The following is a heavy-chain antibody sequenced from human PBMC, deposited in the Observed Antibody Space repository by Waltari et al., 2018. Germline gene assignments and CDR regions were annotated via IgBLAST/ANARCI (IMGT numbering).Heavy chain of an antibody. J-gene: IGHJ6*02. CDR3: ARARGQQLVQQVYYYYGMDV. V-gene: IGHV4-31*02. Sequence: GYIYYSGSTYYNPSLKSRVTISVDTSKNQFSLKLSSVTAADTAVYYCARARGQQLVQQVYYYYGMDVWGQGTTVTVSS. D-gene: IGHD6-6*01. CDR2: IYYSGST.